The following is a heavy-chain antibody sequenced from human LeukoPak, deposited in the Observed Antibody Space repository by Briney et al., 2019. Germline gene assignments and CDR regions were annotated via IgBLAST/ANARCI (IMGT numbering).Heavy chain of an antibody. CDR2: VSGSGGST. V-gene: IGHV3-23*01. CDR1: GFTFSSYA. J-gene: IGHJ4*02. D-gene: IGHD2/OR15-2a*01. CDR3: AKAPRGLEYGYYFDY. Sequence: GGSLRLSCAASGFTFSSYAMSWVRQAPGKGLEWVSAVSGSGGSTYYADSVKGRFTISRDNSKNTLYLQMNSLRAEDTAVYYCAKAPRGLEYGYYFDYWGQGTLVTVSS.